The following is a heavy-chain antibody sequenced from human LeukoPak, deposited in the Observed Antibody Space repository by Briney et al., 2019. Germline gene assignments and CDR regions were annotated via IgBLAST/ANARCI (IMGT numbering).Heavy chain of an antibody. D-gene: IGHD3-3*01. CDR1: GYTLTELS. CDR2: FDPEDGET. Sequence: ASVKVSCKVSGYTLTELSMHWVRQAPGKGLEWMGGFDPEDGETIYAQKFQGRVTMTEDTSTDTAYMELSSLRSEDTAVYYCATASYYDFWSGPRGRSEAFDIWGQGTMVTVSS. J-gene: IGHJ3*02. V-gene: IGHV1-24*01. CDR3: ATASYYDFWSGPRGRSEAFDI.